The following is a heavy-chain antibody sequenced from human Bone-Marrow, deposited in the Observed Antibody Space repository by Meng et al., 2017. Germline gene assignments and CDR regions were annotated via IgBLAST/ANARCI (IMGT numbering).Heavy chain of an antibody. V-gene: IGHV4-31*01. CDR1: GGSTSRCGYD. Sequence: VKLEESGPGRRKASQAHSRTCTVSGGSTSRCGYDWSWTRQHPWKGLEWIRYIYYSGSTYYNPSLKSLVTISVDTSKNQFSLKLSSVTASDTAVYYCARANVNYGVVDPWGQGTLVTVSS. CDR2: IYYSGST. CDR3: ARANVNYGVVDP. J-gene: IGHJ5*02. D-gene: IGHD3-10*01.